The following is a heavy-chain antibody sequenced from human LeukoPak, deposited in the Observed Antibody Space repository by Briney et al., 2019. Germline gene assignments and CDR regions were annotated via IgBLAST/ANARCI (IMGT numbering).Heavy chain of an antibody. CDR1: GFTFSSYW. CDR2: IKQDGSEK. D-gene: IGHD6-19*01. V-gene: IGHV3-7*01. J-gene: IGHJ6*02. Sequence: GGSLRLSCAASGFTFSSYWMSWVRQAPGKGLEWVANIKQDGSEKYYVDSVKGRFTISRDNAKKSLYLQMNSLRAEDTAVYYCARVGQLGSGWLGGVYYYYGMDVWGQGTTVTVSS. CDR3: ARVGQLGSGWLGGVYYYYGMDV.